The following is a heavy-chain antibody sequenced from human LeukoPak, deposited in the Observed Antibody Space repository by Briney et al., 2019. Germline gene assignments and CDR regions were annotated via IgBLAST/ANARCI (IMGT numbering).Heavy chain of an antibody. V-gene: IGHV3-7*03. CDR3: AKDLSPAAA. CDR2: IKQDGSEN. D-gene: IGHD6-25*01. J-gene: IGHJ5*02. Sequence: PGGSLRLSCVASGFTFSSYWMSWVRQAPGKGLEWVANIKQDGSENYFVDAVKGRFTISRDNSKNTLFMQMNSLRDDDTAVYYCAKDLSPAAAWGQGTLVTVSS. CDR1: GFTFSSYW.